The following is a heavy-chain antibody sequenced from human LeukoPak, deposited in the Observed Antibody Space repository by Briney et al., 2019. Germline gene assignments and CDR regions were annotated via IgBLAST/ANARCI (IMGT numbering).Heavy chain of an antibody. CDR1: GFTVSSNY. CDR2: IYSGGST. J-gene: IGHJ3*02. CDR3: ARDRYAWSYAFDI. Sequence: GGSLRLSCAASGFTVSSNYMSWVRQAPGKGLEWVSVIYSGGSTYYADSVKGRFTISRDNSKNTLYLQMNGLRAEDTAVYYCARDRYAWSYAFDIWGQGTMVTVSS. D-gene: IGHD1-1*01. V-gene: IGHV3-53*01.